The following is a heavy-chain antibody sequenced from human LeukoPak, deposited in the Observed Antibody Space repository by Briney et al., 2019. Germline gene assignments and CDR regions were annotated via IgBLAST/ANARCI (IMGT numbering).Heavy chain of an antibody. J-gene: IGHJ4*02. D-gene: IGHD3-22*01. Sequence: GASVKVSCKASGYTFTGYYIHWVRQAPGQRPEWMGWINTNSGGTNYGQKFQGRVTMTRDTSISTANMELSRLTSDDTAVYYCARGLAVVSPFDFWGQGTLVTVSS. V-gene: IGHV1-2*02. CDR1: GYTFTGYY. CDR2: INTNSGGT. CDR3: ARGLAVVSPFDF.